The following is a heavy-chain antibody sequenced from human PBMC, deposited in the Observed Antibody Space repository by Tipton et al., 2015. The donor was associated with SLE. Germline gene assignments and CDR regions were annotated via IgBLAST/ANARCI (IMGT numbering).Heavy chain of an antibody. D-gene: IGHD3-22*01. CDR1: GGSISSSSYY. Sequence: TLSLTCTVSGGSISSSSYYWGWIRQPAGKGLEWIGRIYTSGSTNYNPSLKSRVTISVDTSKNQFSLKLSSVTAADTAVYYCARSPQYYDSSGYGIFNWFDPWGQGTLVTVSS. CDR3: ARSPQYYDSSGYGIFNWFDP. J-gene: IGHJ5*02. V-gene: IGHV4-61*02. CDR2: IYTSGST.